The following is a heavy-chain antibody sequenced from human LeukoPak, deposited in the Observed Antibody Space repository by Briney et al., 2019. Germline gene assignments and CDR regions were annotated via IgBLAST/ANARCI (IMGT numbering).Heavy chain of an antibody. J-gene: IGHJ4*02. D-gene: IGHD3-3*01. V-gene: IGHV3-11*01. Sequence: PGGSLRLSCAASGFTFSDYYMSWIRQAPGKGLEWVSHISSSGSTVYYADSVKDRFTMSRDNAKTSLFLEMNSLRVEDTAVYYCARDRGFGVVTPIDCWGQGTLVIVSS. CDR2: ISSSGSTV. CDR3: ARDRGFGVVTPIDC. CDR1: GFTFSDYY.